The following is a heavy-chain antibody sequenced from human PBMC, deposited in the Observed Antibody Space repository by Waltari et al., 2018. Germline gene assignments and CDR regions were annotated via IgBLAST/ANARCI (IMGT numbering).Heavy chain of an antibody. CDR3: ARDRSSGYDLHFFEY. Sequence: QVQLQESGPGLVKPSETLSLSCGVSGGSIRSYYWSWIRQPPGKGLEWIGHIYYSGSTNYNPTLKSRVTISVDTSKNQFSLRLSSVTAADTAVYYCARDRSSGYDLHFFEYWGQGTVVTVSS. V-gene: IGHV4-59*01. J-gene: IGHJ4*02. D-gene: IGHD5-12*01. CDR2: IYYSGST. CDR1: GGSIRSYY.